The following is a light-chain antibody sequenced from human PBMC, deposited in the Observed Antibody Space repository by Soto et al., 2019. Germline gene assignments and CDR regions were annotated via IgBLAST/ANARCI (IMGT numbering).Light chain of an antibody. CDR3: QKYNSVPFT. CDR2: AAS. V-gene: IGKV1-27*01. J-gene: IGKJ3*01. Sequence: DIQMTQSPSSLSASVGDRVTITCRASQGISDYLAWYQQQSGKVPKLLIYAASTLQSAVPSRFSGSGSGTDFHLTISSLQPEDIATYYCQKYNSVPFTFGPGTKVNVK. CDR1: QGISDY.